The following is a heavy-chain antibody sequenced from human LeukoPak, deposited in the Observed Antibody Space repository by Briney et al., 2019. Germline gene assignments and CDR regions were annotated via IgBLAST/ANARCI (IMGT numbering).Heavy chain of an antibody. CDR1: GFTFSSYS. V-gene: IGHV3-48*01. Sequence: GGPLRLSCAASGFTFSSYSMNWVRQAPGKGLEWVSYISSSSSTIYYADSVKGRFTISRDNAKNSLYLQMNSLRAEDTAVYYCATGYSSSWYTFDIWGQGTMVTVSS. CDR3: ATGYSSSWYTFDI. J-gene: IGHJ3*02. D-gene: IGHD6-13*01. CDR2: ISSSSSTI.